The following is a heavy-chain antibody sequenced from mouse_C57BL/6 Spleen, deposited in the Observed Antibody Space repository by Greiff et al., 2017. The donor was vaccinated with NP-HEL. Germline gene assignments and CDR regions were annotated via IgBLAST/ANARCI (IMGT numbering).Heavy chain of an antibody. J-gene: IGHJ2*01. V-gene: IGHV1-82*01. CDR2: IYPGDGDT. CDR3: ARLVGNCDYFDY. CDR1: GYAFSSSW. Sequence: QVHVKQSGPELVKPGASVKISCTASGYAFSSSWMNWVKQRPGKGLEWIGRIYPGDGDTYYNGKFKGKATTTANKAASTAYKQRSSLTSEDSAVYFCARLVGNCDYFDYWGQGTTLTVSS. D-gene: IGHD2-4*01.